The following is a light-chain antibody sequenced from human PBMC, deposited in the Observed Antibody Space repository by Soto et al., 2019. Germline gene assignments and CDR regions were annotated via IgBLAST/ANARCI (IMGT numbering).Light chain of an antibody. Sequence: DIQLTQSPSFLSASVGDRVTITCRASQGISSYLAWYQQKPGKAPKLLIYAASSLQSGVPSRFSGSGSGTEFTLTIRSLHPEACAPYSCQQLISYPLNFGGGTKVDIK. CDR2: AAS. V-gene: IGKV1-9*01. J-gene: IGKJ4*01. CDR1: QGISSY. CDR3: QQLISYPLN.